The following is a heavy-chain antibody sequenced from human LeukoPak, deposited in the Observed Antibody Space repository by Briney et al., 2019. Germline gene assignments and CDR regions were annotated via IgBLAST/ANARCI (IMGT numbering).Heavy chain of an antibody. V-gene: IGHV1-69*05. J-gene: IGHJ6*03. CDR2: IIPIFGTA. CDR1: GGTFSSYA. CDR3: AGVVAGDYYYYYYMDV. D-gene: IGHD2-15*01. Sequence: GASVKVSCKASGGTFSSYAISWVRQAPGQGLEWMGGIIPIFGTANCAQKFQGRVTITTDESTSTAYMELSSLRSEDTAVYYCAGVVAGDYYYYYYMDVWGKGTTVTVSS.